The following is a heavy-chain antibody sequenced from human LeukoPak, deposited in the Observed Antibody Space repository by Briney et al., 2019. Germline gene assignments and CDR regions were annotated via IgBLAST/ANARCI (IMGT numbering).Heavy chain of an antibody. CDR3: AIYNYYDSSGYYSTTNNWFDP. Sequence: ASVKVSCKASGYTFTSYDINWVRQATGQGLEWMGWMNPNSGNTGYAQKFQGRVTMTRSTSISTAYMELSSLRSEDTAVYYCAIYNYYDSSGYYSTTNNWFDPWGQGTLVTVSS. CDR2: MNPNSGNT. V-gene: IGHV1-8*01. D-gene: IGHD3-22*01. J-gene: IGHJ5*02. CDR1: GYTFTSYD.